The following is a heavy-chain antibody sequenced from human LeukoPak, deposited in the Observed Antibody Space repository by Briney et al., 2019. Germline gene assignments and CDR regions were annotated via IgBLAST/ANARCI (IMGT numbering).Heavy chain of an antibody. V-gene: IGHV3-7*03. Sequence: GESLRLSCAASGFTFSGSWMSWVRQAPGKGLEWVANIKADESEKYYVDSVKGRFTISRDNAKNSLYLQMNSLRAEDTAVYYCVEGMVNNDYWGQGTLVTVSS. CDR2: IKADESEK. D-gene: IGHD1/OR15-1a*01. CDR1: GFTFSGSW. CDR3: VEGMVNNDY. J-gene: IGHJ4*02.